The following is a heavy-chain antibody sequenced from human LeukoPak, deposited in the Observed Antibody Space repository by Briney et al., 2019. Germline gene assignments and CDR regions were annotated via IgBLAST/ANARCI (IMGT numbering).Heavy chain of an antibody. CDR1: GYTFTSYD. D-gene: IGHD3-10*01. J-gene: IGHJ6*02. CDR2: MNPNSGNT. V-gene: IGHV1-8*01. CDR3: ARVSGSYFFYYGMDV. Sequence: ASVKVSCKASGYTFTSYDINWVRQAPGQGLEWMGWMNPNSGNTGYAQKFQGRVTMTRNTSISTACMELSSLRSEDTAVYYCARVSGSYFFYYGMDVWGQGTTVTVSS.